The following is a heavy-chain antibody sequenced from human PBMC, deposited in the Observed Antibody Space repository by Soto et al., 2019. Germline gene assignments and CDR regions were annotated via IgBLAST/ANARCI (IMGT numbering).Heavy chain of an antibody. V-gene: IGHV5-51*01. CDR1: GYSFTSYW. D-gene: IGHD1-20*01. CDR3: ATQDNWNHHRDYYYYHYMDV. Sequence: PGQSLKISCKGSGYSFTSYWIGWVRQMPGKGLEWMGIIYPGDSDTRYSPSFQGQVTISADKSISTAYLQWSSLKASDTAMYYCATQDNWNHHRDYYYYHYMDVWGKGTTVTVSS. J-gene: IGHJ6*03. CDR2: IYPGDSDT.